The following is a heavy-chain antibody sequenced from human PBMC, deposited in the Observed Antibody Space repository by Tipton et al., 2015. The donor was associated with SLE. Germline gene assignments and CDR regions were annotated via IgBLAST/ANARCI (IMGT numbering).Heavy chain of an antibody. J-gene: IGHJ6*02. Sequence: GLVKPSETLSLTCTVSGGSINSYYWSWVRQPPGKGLEWIGNIYYSGTTNYNPSLKSRVAISVDTSRNQFSLKVSSVTAADTAVYYCARERDGMDVWGQGTTVTVSS. V-gene: IGHV4-59*01. CDR2: IYYSGTT. CDR1: GGSINSYY. CDR3: ARERDGMDV.